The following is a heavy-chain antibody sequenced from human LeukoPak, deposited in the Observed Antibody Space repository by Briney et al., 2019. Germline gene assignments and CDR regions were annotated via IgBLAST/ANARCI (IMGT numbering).Heavy chain of an antibody. Sequence: SETLSLTCTVSGYSISSGYYWGWIRQPPGKGLEWIGSIYHSGSTYYNPSLKSRVTISVDTSKNQFSLKLSSVTAADTAVYYCARGGGIAAAGTLGGFMDVRGKGTTVTVSS. V-gene: IGHV4-38-2*02. CDR2: IYHSGST. CDR3: ARGGGIAAAGTLGGFMDV. D-gene: IGHD6-13*01. J-gene: IGHJ6*03. CDR1: GYSISSGYY.